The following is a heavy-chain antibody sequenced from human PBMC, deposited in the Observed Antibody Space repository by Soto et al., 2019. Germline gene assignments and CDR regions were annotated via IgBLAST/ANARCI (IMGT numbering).Heavy chain of an antibody. CDR1: GFTFSRVS. V-gene: IGHV3-21*01. J-gene: IGHJ4*02. CDR3: ARVAY. CDR2: ISSGSSDT. Sequence: GGSLRLSCEASGFTFSRVSMNWVRQVPVKGLEWVASISSGSSDTWYADSVKGRFIISRDSAQNSLFLQMNTLRPEDTAMYYCARVAYWGPGTQVTVSS.